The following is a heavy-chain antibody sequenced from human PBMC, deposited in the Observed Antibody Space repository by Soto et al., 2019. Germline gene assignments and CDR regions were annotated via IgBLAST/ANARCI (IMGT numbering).Heavy chain of an antibody. CDR2: IIPIFGTA. J-gene: IGHJ6*02. V-gene: IGHV1-69*13. Sequence: SVKVSCKASGGTFSSYAISWVRQAPGQGLEWMGGIIPIFGTANYAQKFQGRVTITADESTSTAYMELSSLRSEDTAVYYCARGYIDRAGYCSSASCYEYYYYGMDVWGQGTTVTVSS. CDR1: GGTFSSYA. CDR3: ARGYIDRAGYCSSASCYEYYYYGMDV. D-gene: IGHD2-2*01.